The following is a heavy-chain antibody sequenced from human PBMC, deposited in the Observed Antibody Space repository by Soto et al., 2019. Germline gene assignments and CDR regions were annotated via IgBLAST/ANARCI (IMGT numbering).Heavy chain of an antibody. CDR2: ISSSGSTI. Sequence: PGGSLRLSCAASGFTFSDYYMSWIRQAPGKGLEWVSYISSSGSTIYYADSVKGRFTISRDNAKNSLYLQMNSLRAEDTAVYYCAEANLLNSSSSVHYGMDVWGQGTTVTVSS. CDR3: AEANLLNSSSSVHYGMDV. J-gene: IGHJ6*02. D-gene: IGHD6-6*01. CDR1: GFTFSDYY. V-gene: IGHV3-11*01.